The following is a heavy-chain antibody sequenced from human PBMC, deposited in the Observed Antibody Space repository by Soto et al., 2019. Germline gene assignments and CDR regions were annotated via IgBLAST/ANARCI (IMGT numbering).Heavy chain of an antibody. Sequence: ASVKVSCKASGYTFTSYGISWVRQAPGQGLEWMGWISAYNGNTNYAQKLQGRVTMTTDTSTSTAYMELRSLRSGDTAVYYCARVDATGTKDYYYYGMDVWGQGTTVTVSS. V-gene: IGHV1-18*01. CDR1: GYTFTSYG. CDR2: ISAYNGNT. J-gene: IGHJ6*02. D-gene: IGHD1-1*01. CDR3: ARVDATGTKDYYYYGMDV.